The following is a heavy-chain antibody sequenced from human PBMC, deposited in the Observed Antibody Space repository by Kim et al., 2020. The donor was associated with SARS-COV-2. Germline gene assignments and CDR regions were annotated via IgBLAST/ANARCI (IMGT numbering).Heavy chain of an antibody. Sequence: PRVSQIFQDRVTFTRDTSASTAYMELSSLTSEDTAVYYCAREGNWNDGFDYWGQGTLVTVSS. CDR3: AREGNWNDGFDY. CDR2: P. D-gene: IGHD1-1*01. V-gene: IGHV1-3*01. J-gene: IGHJ4*02.